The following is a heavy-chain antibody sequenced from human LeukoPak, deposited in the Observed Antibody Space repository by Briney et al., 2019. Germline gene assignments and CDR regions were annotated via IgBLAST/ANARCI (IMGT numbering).Heavy chain of an antibody. V-gene: IGHV3-9*01. CDR2: VSWNSVFT. D-gene: IGHD3-16*01. CDR3: IKDSHPSVRFHFED. CDR1: GFSFDDYA. J-gene: IGHJ4*02. Sequence: PGGSLRLSCAASGFSFDDYAMHWVRQVPGKGLEWVSSVSWNSVFTGYADSVKGRFTISRDSAKNSLYLQMTSLRPEDTAFYYCIKDSHPSVRFHFEDWGQGVLVTVSP.